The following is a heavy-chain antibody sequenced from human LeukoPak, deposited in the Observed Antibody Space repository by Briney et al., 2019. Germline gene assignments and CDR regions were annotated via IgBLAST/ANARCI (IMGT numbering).Heavy chain of an antibody. CDR3: ARKGYYSQAFDM. CDR1: GFTFSSYS. D-gene: IGHD3-22*01. Sequence: GGSLRLSCAASGFTFSSYSMNWVRQAPGKGLEWVSYSCSSSSSSSIYYADSVKGRFTISRDNAKNSLYLQMNSLRAEDTAVYYCARKGYYSQAFDMWGQGTMVTVSS. CDR2: SSSSSSSI. V-gene: IGHV3-48*01. J-gene: IGHJ3*02.